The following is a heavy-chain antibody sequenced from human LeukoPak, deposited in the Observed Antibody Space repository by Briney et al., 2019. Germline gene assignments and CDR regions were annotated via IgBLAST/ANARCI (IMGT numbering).Heavy chain of an antibody. J-gene: IGHJ5*02. CDR3: ARDSYSSSYPNWFDP. Sequence: GRSLRLSCAASGFTFSSYGMHWVRQAPGKGLEWVAVISYDGSNKYYADSVKGRFTISRDNSKNTLYLQMNSLRPEDTAVYYCARDSYSSSYPNWFDPWGQGTLVTVSS. CDR1: GFTFSSYG. V-gene: IGHV3-30*03. D-gene: IGHD5-18*01. CDR2: ISYDGSNK.